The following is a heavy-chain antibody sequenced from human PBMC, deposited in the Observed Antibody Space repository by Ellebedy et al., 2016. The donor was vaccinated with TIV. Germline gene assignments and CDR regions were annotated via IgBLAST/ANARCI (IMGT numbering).Heavy chain of an antibody. CDR2: IRQDGSEK. CDR3: AREVGGGGAY. V-gene: IGHV3-7*01. CDR1: GFTFSAYW. D-gene: IGHD2-21*01. J-gene: IGHJ4*02. Sequence: GGSLRLSXAASGFTFSAYWMHWVRQAPGKGLEWVANIRQDGSEKYYVDSVKGRFTISRDNAKNSLYLQMNSLRAEDTAVYYCAREVGGGGAYWGQGTLVTVSS.